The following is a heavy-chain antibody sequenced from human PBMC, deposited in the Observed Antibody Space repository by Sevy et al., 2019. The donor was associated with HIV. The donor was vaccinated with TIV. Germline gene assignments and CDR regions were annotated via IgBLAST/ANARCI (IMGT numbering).Heavy chain of an antibody. J-gene: IGHJ2*01. CDR2: IIPILGIA. V-gene: IGHV1-69*10. Sequence: ASVKVSCKASGGTFSSFAINWVRQAPGQGLEWMGGIIPILGIANYAQKFQGRVTITADESANIAYMELSSLRSEDTAVYYCARDKYGDFLGLFNLWGRGTLVTVSS. D-gene: IGHD4-17*01. CDR1: GGTFSSFA. CDR3: ARDKYGDFLGLFNL.